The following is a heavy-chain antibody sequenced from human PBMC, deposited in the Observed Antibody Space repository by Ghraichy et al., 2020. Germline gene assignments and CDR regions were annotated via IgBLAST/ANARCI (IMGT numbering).Heavy chain of an antibody. CDR2: INTNTGNP. V-gene: IGHV7-4-1*02. CDR1: GFTFTNYA. CDR3: ARGVSRTVQGVAGY. D-gene: IGHD3-10*01. Sequence: ASVKVSCKASGFTFTNYAMNWVRQAPGQGLEWMGWINTNTGNPTYAQGFTGRFVFSLDTSVSTAYLQISSLKAEDTAVYYCARGVSRTVQGVAGYWGQGTLVTVSS. J-gene: IGHJ4*02.